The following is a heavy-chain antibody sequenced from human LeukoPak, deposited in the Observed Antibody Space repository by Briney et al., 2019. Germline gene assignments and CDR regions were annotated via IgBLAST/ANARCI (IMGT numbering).Heavy chain of an antibody. V-gene: IGHV4-34*01. D-gene: IGHD2-2*03. J-gene: IGHJ4*02. CDR3: ARVGWIGGGY. CDR2: INHSGST. Sequence: SETLSLTCAVYGGSFSGYYWSWIRQPPGKGLEWTGEINHSGSTNYNPSLKSRVTISVDTSKNQFSLKLSSVTAADTAVYYCARVGWIGGGYWGQGTLVTVSS. CDR1: GGSFSGYY.